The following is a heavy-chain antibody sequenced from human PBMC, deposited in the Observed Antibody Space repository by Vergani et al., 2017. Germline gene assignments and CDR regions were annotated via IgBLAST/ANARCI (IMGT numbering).Heavy chain of an antibody. CDR3: ARDGGEYDKDALDV. J-gene: IGHJ3*01. D-gene: IGHD2-21*01. Sequence: QVQLQESGPGLVKPSQTLSLTCSVSGVSFSTGGQSWTWLRQSAGKGLEWIGRIYSSGATNYNPSLRNRAIMSVDTSKNQFSLKLTSVTAADTAVYYCARDGGEYDKDALDVWGQGTKVTVTS. CDR2: IYSSGAT. V-gene: IGHV4-61*02. CDR1: GVSFSTGGQS.